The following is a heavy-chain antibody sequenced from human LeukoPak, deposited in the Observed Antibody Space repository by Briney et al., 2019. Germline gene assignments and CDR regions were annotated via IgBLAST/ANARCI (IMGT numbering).Heavy chain of an antibody. V-gene: IGHV7-4-1*02. CDR2: INPNTGNP. CDR3: ARAYQPLGGLSLPDY. D-gene: IGHD3-16*02. Sequence: ASVKVSCKASGYSFTSFGMNWVRQAPGQGLEWMGWINPNTGNPTYAPGFTGRFVFSLDTSVSTAYLQISGLKADDTAVYYCARAYQPLGGLSLPDYWGQGTLVSVSS. CDR1: GYSFTSFG. J-gene: IGHJ4*02.